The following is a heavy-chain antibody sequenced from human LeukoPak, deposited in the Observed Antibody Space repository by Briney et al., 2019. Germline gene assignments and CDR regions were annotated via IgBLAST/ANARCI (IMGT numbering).Heavy chain of an antibody. J-gene: IGHJ3*02. CDR1: GFTFSSYA. D-gene: IGHD5-12*01. V-gene: IGHV3-23*01. CDR3: ARGPGYAVGDAFDI. Sequence: GGSLRLSCAASGFTFSSYAMSWVRQAPGKGLEWVSAISGSSGSTYYADSVKGRFTISRDNAKNTLYLQMNSLRAEDTAVYYCARGPGYAVGDAFDIWGQGTMVTVSS. CDR2: ISGSSGST.